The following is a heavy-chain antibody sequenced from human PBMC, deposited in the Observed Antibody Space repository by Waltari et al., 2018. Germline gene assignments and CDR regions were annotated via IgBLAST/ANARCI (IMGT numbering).Heavy chain of an antibody. J-gene: IGHJ3*02. CDR1: GYTFTGYY. CDR3: ARHSSIIDAFDI. V-gene: IGHV1-2*02. CDR2: SNRNRVCT. Sequence: QVQLVQSGAEVKKPGASVKVSCKASGYTFTGYYMHWVRQAPGQGLEWVGWSNRNRVCTNYAQKFQGRVTMTRDTSISTAYMELSRLRSDDTAVYYCARHSSIIDAFDIWGQGTMVTVSS. D-gene: IGHD6-19*01.